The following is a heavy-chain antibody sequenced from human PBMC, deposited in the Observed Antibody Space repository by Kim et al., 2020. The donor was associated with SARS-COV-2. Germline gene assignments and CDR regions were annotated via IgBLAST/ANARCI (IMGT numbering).Heavy chain of an antibody. CDR2: IYYSGST. D-gene: IGHD1-26*01. CDR1: GGSISSYY. Sequence: SETLSLTCTVSGGSISSYYWSWIRQPPGKGLEWIGYIYYSGSTNYNPSLKSRVTISVDTSKNQFSLKLSSVTAADTAVYYCARVGSFLGDAFDIWGQGTMVTVSS. V-gene: IGHV4-59*13. CDR3: ARVGSFLGDAFDI. J-gene: IGHJ3*02.